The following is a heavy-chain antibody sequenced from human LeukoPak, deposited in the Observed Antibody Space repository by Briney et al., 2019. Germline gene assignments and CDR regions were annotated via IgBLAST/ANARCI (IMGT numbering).Heavy chain of an antibody. D-gene: IGHD3/OR15-3a*01. J-gene: IGHJ3*02. CDR1: GGSISSYY. Sequence: SETLSLTCTVSGGSISSYYWSWIRQPPGKGLEWIGYIYYSGSTNYNPSLKSRVTISVDTSKNQFSLKLSSVTAADTAVYYCARDPWSMIFGGDGAFDIWGQGTMVTVSS. CDR3: ARDPWSMIFGGDGAFDI. V-gene: IGHV4-59*01. CDR2: IYYSGST.